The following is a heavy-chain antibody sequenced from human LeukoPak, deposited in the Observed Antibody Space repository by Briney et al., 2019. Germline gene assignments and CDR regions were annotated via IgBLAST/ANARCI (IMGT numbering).Heavy chain of an antibody. J-gene: IGHJ5*02. D-gene: IGHD2-2*02. CDR3: ARGPTFDRYCSSTSCYIGDNWFYP. Sequence: PSETLSLTCTVSGGSISSYYWSWIRQPAGKGLEWIGRIYTSGSTNYNPSLKSRVTLSVDTSKNQFSLKLSSVTAADTAVYYCARGPTFDRYCSSTSCYIGDNWFYPWGQGTLVTVSS. V-gene: IGHV4-4*07. CDR1: GGSISSYY. CDR2: IYTSGST.